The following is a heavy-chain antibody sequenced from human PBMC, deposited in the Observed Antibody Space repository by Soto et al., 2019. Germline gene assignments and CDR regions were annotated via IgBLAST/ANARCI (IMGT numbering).Heavy chain of an antibody. CDR3: ARNDFWSGYYTYYYYGMDV. CDR1: GYTFTNYY. J-gene: IGHJ6*02. CDR2: INPIFGTA. Sequence: SVKVSCKASGYTFTNYYIHWVRQAPGQGLEWMGIINPIFGTANYAQKFQGRVTITADESTSTAYMELSSLRSEDTAVYYCARNDFWSGYYTYYYYGMDVWGQGTTVTVSS. D-gene: IGHD3-3*01. V-gene: IGHV1-69*13.